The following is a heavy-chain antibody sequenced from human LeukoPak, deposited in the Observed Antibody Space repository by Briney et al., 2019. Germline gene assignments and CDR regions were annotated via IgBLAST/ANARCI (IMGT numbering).Heavy chain of an antibody. CDR2: INHSGGT. CDR3: ARGTSRTTDLVAFDY. D-gene: IGHD1-1*01. J-gene: IGHJ4*02. Sequence: SETLSLTCAVYGGSFSGYYWSWIRQPPGKGLEWIGEINHSGGTNYNPSLKSRVTISVDTSKNQFSLKLSSVTAADTAVYYCARGTSRTTDLVAFDYWGQGTLVTVSS. V-gene: IGHV4-34*01. CDR1: GGSFSGYY.